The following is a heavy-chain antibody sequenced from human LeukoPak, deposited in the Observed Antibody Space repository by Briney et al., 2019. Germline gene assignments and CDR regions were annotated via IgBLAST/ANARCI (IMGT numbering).Heavy chain of an antibody. D-gene: IGHD2-2*01. Sequence: SETLSLTCAVYGGSFSGYYWSWIRQPPEKGLEWIGEINHSGSTNYNPSLKSRVTISVDTSKNQFSLKLSSVTAADTAVYYCARAHLVVVPAAPKGHYYYYGMDVWGQGTTVTVSS. CDR2: INHSGST. V-gene: IGHV4-34*01. CDR1: GGSFSGYY. J-gene: IGHJ6*02. CDR3: ARAHLVVVPAAPKGHYYYYGMDV.